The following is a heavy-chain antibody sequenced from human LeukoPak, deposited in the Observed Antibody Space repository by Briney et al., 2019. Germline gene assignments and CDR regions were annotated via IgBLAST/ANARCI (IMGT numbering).Heavy chain of an antibody. V-gene: IGHV3-30*02. Sequence: TGGSLRLSCAASGFTFSSYGMHWVRQAPGKGLEWVAFTRYDGSNKYYADSVKGRFTISRDNSKNTLYLQMNSLRAEDTAVYYCAKDNEFRGVHDYWGQGTLVTVSS. CDR3: AKDNEFRGVHDY. CDR2: TRYDGSNK. CDR1: GFTFSSYG. D-gene: IGHD3-10*01. J-gene: IGHJ4*02.